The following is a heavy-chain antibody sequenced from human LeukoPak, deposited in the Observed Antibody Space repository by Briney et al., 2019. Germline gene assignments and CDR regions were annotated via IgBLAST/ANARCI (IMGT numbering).Heavy chain of an antibody. CDR1: GGSISSSSYY. Sequence: SETLSLTCTVSGGSISSSSYYWGWIRQPPGKGLEWIGSIYYSGSTYYNPSLKSRVTISVDTSKNQFSLKLSSVTAADTAVYYCARHYLSTGRYYYGSGSYYGGYYFDYWGQGTLVTVSS. D-gene: IGHD3-10*01. CDR2: IYYSGST. V-gene: IGHV4-39*01. J-gene: IGHJ4*02. CDR3: ARHYLSTGRYYYGSGSYYGGYYFDY.